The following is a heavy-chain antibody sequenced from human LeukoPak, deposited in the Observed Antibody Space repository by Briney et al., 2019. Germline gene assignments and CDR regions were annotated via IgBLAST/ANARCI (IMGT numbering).Heavy chain of an antibody. V-gene: IGHV5-51*01. CDR3: AKVGIRGCSSSTRCYTSFFYYGMDV. D-gene: IGHD2-2*02. Sequence: GESLKISCKGSGYSFQDYWIGWVRQMPGKSPELMGRIFPHDSDTKYSPSFEGQVTISVDKSISTAYVQWGSLRVSDTAIYYCAKVGIRGCSSSTRCYTSFFYYGMDVWGQGTTVTVSS. CDR2: IFPHDSDT. CDR1: GYSFQDYW. J-gene: IGHJ6*02.